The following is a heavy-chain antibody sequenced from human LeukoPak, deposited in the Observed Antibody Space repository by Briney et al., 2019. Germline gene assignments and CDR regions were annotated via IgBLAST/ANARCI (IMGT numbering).Heavy chain of an antibody. CDR1: GYTFTGYY. D-gene: IGHD2-21*02. CDR2: INPNSGGT. Sequence: ASVKVSCTASGYTFTGYYMHWVRQAPGQGLEWMGWINPNSGGTNYAQKFQGRVTMTRDTSITTAYMDLSSLRSDDTALYYCARVSKGYCGGYCYSDYWGQGTLVTVSS. V-gene: IGHV1-2*02. J-gene: IGHJ4*02. CDR3: ARVSKGYCGGYCYSDY.